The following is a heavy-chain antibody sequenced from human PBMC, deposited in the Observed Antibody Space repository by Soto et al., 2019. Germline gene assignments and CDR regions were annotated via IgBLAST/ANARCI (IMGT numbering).Heavy chain of an antibody. V-gene: IGHV4-34*01. J-gene: IGHJ1*01. D-gene: IGHD6-13*01. CDR3: ARRRYSSSWYGGEYFQH. CDR2: INHSGST. Sequence: QVQLQQWGAGLLKPSETLSLTCAVYGGSFSGYYWSWIRQPPGKGLEWFGEINHSGSTNYNPSLKSRVTISVDTSKNQFSLKLSSVTAADTAVYYCARRRYSSSWYGGEYFQHWGQGTLVTVSS. CDR1: GGSFSGYY.